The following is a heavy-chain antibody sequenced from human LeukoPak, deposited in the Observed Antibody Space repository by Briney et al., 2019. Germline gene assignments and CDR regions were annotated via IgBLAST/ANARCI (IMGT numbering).Heavy chain of an antibody. V-gene: IGHV3-7*03. CDR3: ARDQYDTWSRRGNFDS. Sequence: GSLRLSCAASGFIVSGDFMSWVRQAPGKGLEWVANIKLDGSEKNYVDSVKGRFTISRDNTKNSLYLQMNSLRVEDTAVFYCARDQYDTWSRRGNFDSWGQGTLVIVSS. CDR2: IKLDGSEK. J-gene: IGHJ4*02. D-gene: IGHD3-3*01. CDR1: GFIVSGDF.